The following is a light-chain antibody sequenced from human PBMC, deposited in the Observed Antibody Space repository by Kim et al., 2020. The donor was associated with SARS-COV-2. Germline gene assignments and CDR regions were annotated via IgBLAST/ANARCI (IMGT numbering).Light chain of an antibody. Sequence: EVVLTQSPATLSLSPGEGATLSCRASQNIGNNLGWYQHKPGQAPSLLIYDVFNRATGTPVRFSGSGSGTDFTLTITSLEPEDFAIYYCQQRLTWPLTFGGGTKVEI. CDR3: QQRLTWPLT. CDR1: QNIGNN. CDR2: DVF. V-gene: IGKV3-11*01. J-gene: IGKJ4*01.